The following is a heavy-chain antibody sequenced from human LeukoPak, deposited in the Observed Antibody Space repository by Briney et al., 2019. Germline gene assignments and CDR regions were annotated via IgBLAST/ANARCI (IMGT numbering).Heavy chain of an antibody. CDR2: ISWNSGSI. D-gene: IGHD5-12*01. V-gene: IGHV3-9*01. J-gene: IGHJ4*02. Sequence: GGSLRLSCAASGFTFDDYAMHWVRQAPGKGLKWVSGISWNSGSIGYADSVKGRFTISRDNAKNSLYLQMNSLRAEDTALYYCAKGQPGDPDIVATLFDYWGQGTLVTVSS. CDR1: GFTFDDYA. CDR3: AKGQPGDPDIVATLFDY.